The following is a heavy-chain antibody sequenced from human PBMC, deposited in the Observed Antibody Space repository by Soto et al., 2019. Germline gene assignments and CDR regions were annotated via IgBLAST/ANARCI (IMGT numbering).Heavy chain of an antibody. J-gene: IGHJ3*02. CDR3: ARHLWVGSSWYLGAFDI. Sequence: QVQLQESGPGLVKPSETLSLTCTVSGDSISNYYLSWIRQPPGKGLEWIGYIYYSGSTNYNPSLKSRLTISLDTSKNQFSLKLSSVTASDTAVYYCARHLWVGSSWYLGAFDIWGQGTMVTVSS. CDR2: IYYSGST. D-gene: IGHD6-13*01. V-gene: IGHV4-59*08. CDR1: GDSISNYY.